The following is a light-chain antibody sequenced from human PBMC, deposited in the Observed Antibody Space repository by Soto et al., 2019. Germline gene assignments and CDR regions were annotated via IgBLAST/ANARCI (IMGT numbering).Light chain of an antibody. J-gene: IGKJ5*01. CDR2: DAS. CDR3: QQRSSWPVT. Sequence: EIVLTQSQATLSLSPGERATLSCRASPSVNSFLAWYQQKPGQAPRLLIYDASTRATGIPARFSGSGSETDFTLTISSLEPEDFAVYYCQQRSSWPVTFGQGTRLEIK. CDR1: PSVNSF. V-gene: IGKV3-11*01.